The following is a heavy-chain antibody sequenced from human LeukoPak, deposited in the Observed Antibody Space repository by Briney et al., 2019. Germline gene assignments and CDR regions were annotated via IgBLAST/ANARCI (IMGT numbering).Heavy chain of an antibody. J-gene: IGHJ4*02. CDR3: AREGRSSCNNGACPYFDY. D-gene: IGHD2-8*01. CDR2: ISTYSGDT. Sequence: GASVKVSCKASGYTFTNYGISWVRQAPGQGLEWMAWISTYSGDTNYARNLQGRITVTTDTSTSTAYMELRSLRSDDTAVYYRAREGRSSCNNGACPYFDYWGQGTLVTVSS. CDR1: GYTFTNYG. V-gene: IGHV1-18*01.